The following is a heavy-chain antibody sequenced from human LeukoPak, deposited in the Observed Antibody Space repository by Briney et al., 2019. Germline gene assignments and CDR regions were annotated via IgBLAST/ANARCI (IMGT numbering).Heavy chain of an antibody. CDR1: GGSFSGYY. J-gene: IGHJ4*02. D-gene: IGHD3-10*01. V-gene: IGHV4-34*01. Sequence: SETLSLTCAVYGGSFSGYYWSWIRQPPGKGLEWIGEINHSGNTNYNPSLKSRVTISVDTSKNQFSLKLSSVTAADTAVYYCARDPHYPYGSGSYVDYWGQGTLVTVSS. CDR3: ARDPHYPYGSGSYVDY. CDR2: INHSGNT.